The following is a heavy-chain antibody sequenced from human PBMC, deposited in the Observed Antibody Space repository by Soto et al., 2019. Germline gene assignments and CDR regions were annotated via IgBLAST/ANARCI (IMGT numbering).Heavy chain of an antibody. J-gene: IGHJ4*02. D-gene: IGHD1-1*01. CDR1: GFTFSSYA. Sequence: EVQLLISGGGLVSPGGSLRLSCAASGFTFSSYAMSWVRQAPGKGLEWLAGITFRGDNTYYADSVKGRFSLSRANSRNRLTLQMNNLTVEDTALYYCTRLGTMGVFDNWGQGTLLTVSS. CDR2: ITFRGDNT. CDR3: TRLGTMGVFDN. V-gene: IGHV3-23*01.